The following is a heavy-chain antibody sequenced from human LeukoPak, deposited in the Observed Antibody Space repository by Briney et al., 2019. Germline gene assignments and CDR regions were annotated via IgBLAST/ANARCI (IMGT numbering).Heavy chain of an antibody. Sequence: GRSLRPSCAASGFTFSSYAMHWVRQAPGKGLEWVAVISYDGSNKYYADSVKGRFTISRDNSKNTLYLQMNSLRAEDTAVYYCARSKIVVVVAATDYWGQGTLVTVSS. J-gene: IGHJ4*02. CDR3: ARSKIVVVVAATDY. CDR2: ISYDGSNK. D-gene: IGHD2-15*01. V-gene: IGHV3-30-3*01. CDR1: GFTFSSYA.